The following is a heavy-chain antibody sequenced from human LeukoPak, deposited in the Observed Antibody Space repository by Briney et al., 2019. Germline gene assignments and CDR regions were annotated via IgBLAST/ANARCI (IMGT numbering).Heavy chain of an antibody. Sequence: PSETLSLTCTVSRGSISTYYWSWIRQSPGKGLEWIGYIHYSGSTNYNPSLKSRVTISVDTSKNQFSLKLTSVTAADTAVYYCARDRYSSSYENYYFEYWGQGTLVTVSS. D-gene: IGHD6-6*01. CDR2: IHYSGST. J-gene: IGHJ4*02. CDR1: RGSISTYY. CDR3: ARDRYSSSYENYYFEY. V-gene: IGHV4-59*01.